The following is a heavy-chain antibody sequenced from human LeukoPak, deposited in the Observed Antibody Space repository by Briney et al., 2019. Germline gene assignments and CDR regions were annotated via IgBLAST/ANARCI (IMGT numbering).Heavy chain of an antibody. CDR2: MNPNSGNT. CDR3: ARGVRGYSYGTSRFDP. V-gene: IGHV1-8*01. Sequence: GASVKVSCNASGYTFTSYDINWVRQATGQGLEWMGWMNPNSGNTGYAQKFQGRVTMTRNTSISTAYMELSSLRSEDTAVYYCARGVRGYSYGTSRFDPWGQGTLVTVSS. CDR1: GYTFTSYD. J-gene: IGHJ5*02. D-gene: IGHD5-18*01.